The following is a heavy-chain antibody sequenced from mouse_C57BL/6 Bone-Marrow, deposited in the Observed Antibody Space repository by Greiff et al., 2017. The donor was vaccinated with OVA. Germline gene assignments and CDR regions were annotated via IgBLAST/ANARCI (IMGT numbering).Heavy chain of an antibody. CDR2: IYIGNGYT. V-gene: IGHV1-58*01. D-gene: IGHD2-1*01. Sequence: VQLKQSGAELVRPGSSVKMSCKTSGYTFTSYGINWVKQRPGQGLEWIGYIYIGNGYTGYNEKFKGKATLTSDTSSSTAYMQLSSLTSEDSAIYFCARNYGNYGWYFDVWGTGTTVTVSS. J-gene: IGHJ1*03. CDR1: GYTFTSYG. CDR3: ARNYGNYGWYFDV.